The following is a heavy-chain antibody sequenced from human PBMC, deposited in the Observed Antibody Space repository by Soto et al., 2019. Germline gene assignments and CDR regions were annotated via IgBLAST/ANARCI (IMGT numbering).Heavy chain of an antibody. J-gene: IGHJ5*02. D-gene: IGHD3-3*01. CDR1: GGSFSGYY. CDR2: INHSGST. Sequence: SETLSLTCAVYGGSFSGYYWSWIRQPPGKGLEWIGEINHSGSTNYNPSLKSRVTISVDTSKNQFSLKLSSVTAADTAVYYCARLDDFWSGSGAFDPWGLGTLVTVSS. CDR3: ARLDDFWSGSGAFDP. V-gene: IGHV4-34*01.